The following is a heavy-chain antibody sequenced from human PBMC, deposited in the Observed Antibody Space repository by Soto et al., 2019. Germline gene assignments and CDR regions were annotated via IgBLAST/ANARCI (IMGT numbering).Heavy chain of an antibody. V-gene: IGHV3-23*01. J-gene: IGHJ4*02. Sequence: EVQLLESGGGLVQPGGSLRLSCAASGFTFSNYAMSWARQAPGKGLEWVSGTSGSGISTYYADSVKGRFTISRDNSKNRLYLQMNSLRAEDTAVYYCGEGSCWGRSCYPHFEYWGQGTLVTVSS. CDR3: GEGSCWGRSCYPHFEY. D-gene: IGHD2-15*01. CDR1: GFTFSNYA. CDR2: TSGSGIST.